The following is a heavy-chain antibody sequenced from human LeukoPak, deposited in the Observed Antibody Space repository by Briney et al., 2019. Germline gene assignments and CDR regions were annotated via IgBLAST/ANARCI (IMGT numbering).Heavy chain of an antibody. CDR1: GFTFDKYF. V-gene: IGHV3-21*01. J-gene: IGHJ4*02. CDR2: ISGTSTYI. CDR3: VRDHQLRDPGC. D-gene: IGHD5-24*01. Sequence: GGSLRLSCATSGFTFDKYFIHWVRQAPGKGLDWVSSISGTSTYIDYADSVKGRFTISRDNAKNSLYLQMNSLRVEDTAVYYCVRDHQLRDPGCWGQGALVTVSS.